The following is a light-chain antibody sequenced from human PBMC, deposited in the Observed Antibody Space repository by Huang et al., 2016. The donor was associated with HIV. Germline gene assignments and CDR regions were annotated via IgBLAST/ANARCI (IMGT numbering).Light chain of an antibody. V-gene: IGKV3-15*01. CDR2: SAS. J-gene: IGKJ2*01. CDR1: QSIRPN. Sequence: EIMLTQSPATLSVSPGERATLSCRASQSIRPNLAWYQQKPGLAPRLLIYSASTRATGIPARLSGSGSGTEFTLTISSLQSEDFAVYYCQQGETFGQGTKLEIK. CDR3: QQGET.